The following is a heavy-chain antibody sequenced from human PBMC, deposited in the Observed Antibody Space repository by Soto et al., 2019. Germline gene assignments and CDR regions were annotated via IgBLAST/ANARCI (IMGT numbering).Heavy chain of an antibody. J-gene: IGHJ4*02. V-gene: IGHV5-51*01. CDR3: AGANRNGWYQHFDY. Sequence: GESLKISCKGSGYSFTSYWIVWVRQMPGKGLACMGIIYPCDSDTRYSPSFEAQVSLSADNSSNTAYLRWGSRKASTPAIYYWAGANRNGWYQHFDYWGRGTVVTVSS. CDR2: IYPCDSDT. D-gene: IGHD6-19*01. CDR1: GYSFTSYW.